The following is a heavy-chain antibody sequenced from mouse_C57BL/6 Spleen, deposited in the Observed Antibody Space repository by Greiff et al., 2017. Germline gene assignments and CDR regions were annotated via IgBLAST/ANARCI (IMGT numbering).Heavy chain of an antibody. D-gene: IGHD3-3*01. CDR3: ARSGDVAY. Sequence: VQLQQSGAELVRPGTSVKVSCKASGYAFSNYLIEWVKQRPGQGLEWIGVINPGSGGTNYNEKFKGKATLTGDKSSRTAYMQLSSLTSEDSAVYFCARSGDVAYWGKGTLVTVSA. J-gene: IGHJ3*01. V-gene: IGHV1-54*01. CDR1: GYAFSNYL. CDR2: INPGSGGT.